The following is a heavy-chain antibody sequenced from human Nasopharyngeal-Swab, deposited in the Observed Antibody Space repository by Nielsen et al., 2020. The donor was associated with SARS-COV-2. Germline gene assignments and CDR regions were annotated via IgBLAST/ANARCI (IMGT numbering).Heavy chain of an antibody. CDR2: IYPGDSDT. V-gene: IGHV5-51*01. CDR1: GYSFTSYW. CDR3: ARSPSNSLGYFDY. J-gene: IGHJ4*02. D-gene: IGHD4-23*01. Sequence: GESLKISCEGSGYSFTSYWIGWVRQMPGKGLEWMGIIYPGDSDTRYSPSFQGQVTISADKSISTAYLQWSSLKASDTAMYYCARSPSNSLGYFDYWGQGTLVTVSS.